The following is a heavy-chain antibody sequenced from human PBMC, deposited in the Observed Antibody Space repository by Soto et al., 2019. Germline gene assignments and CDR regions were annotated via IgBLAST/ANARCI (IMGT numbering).Heavy chain of an antibody. CDR1: GFTFSSYA. J-gene: IGHJ6*02. V-gene: IGHV3-30-3*01. Sequence: QVQLVESGGGVVQPGRSLRLSCAASGFTFSSYAMYWVRQAPGKGLEWVAVISYDGSNKYYADSVKGRFTISRDNSKNTLYLQMNSLRAEDTAVYYCARAIGDFWSGYNYYYGMDVWGQGTTVTVSS. CDR2: ISYDGSNK. CDR3: ARAIGDFWSGYNYYYGMDV. D-gene: IGHD3-3*01.